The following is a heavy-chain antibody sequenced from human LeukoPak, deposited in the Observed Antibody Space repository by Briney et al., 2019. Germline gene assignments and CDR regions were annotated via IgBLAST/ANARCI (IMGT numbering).Heavy chain of an antibody. CDR2: IYTSGST. CDR3: ARDSYDSSGYYPYYFDY. D-gene: IGHD3-22*01. J-gene: IGHJ4*02. V-gene: IGHV4-4*07. CDR1: GGSISSYY. Sequence: SETLSLTCTVSGGSISSYYWSWIRQTAGKGLEWIGRIYTSGSTNYNPSLKSRVTMSVDTSKNQFSLKLSSVTAADTAVYYCARDSYDSSGYYPYYFDYWGQGTLVTVSS.